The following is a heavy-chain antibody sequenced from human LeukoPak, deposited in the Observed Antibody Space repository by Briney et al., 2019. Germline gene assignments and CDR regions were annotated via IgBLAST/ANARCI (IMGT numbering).Heavy chain of an antibody. J-gene: IGHJ4*02. CDR1: GGSISSGGYY. Sequence: SQTLSLTCTVSGGSISSGGYYWSWIRQHPGKGLEWIGYIYYSGSTYYNPSLKSRVTISVDTSKNQFSPKLSSVTAADTAVYYCARQTGRYFDWLLDYWGQGTLVTVSS. CDR3: ARQTGRYFDWLLDY. D-gene: IGHD3-9*01. V-gene: IGHV4-31*03. CDR2: IYYSGST.